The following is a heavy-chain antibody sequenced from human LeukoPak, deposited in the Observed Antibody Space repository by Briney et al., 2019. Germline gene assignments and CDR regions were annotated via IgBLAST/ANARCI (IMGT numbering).Heavy chain of an antibody. CDR3: ARGRQNDY. CDR1: GGSFSGYY. J-gene: IGHJ4*02. V-gene: IGHV4-34*01. CDR2: INHSGST. Sequence: SETLSLTCAVYGGSFSGYYWSWIRQPPGKGLEWIGEINHSGSTNYNPSLKSRVAISVDTSKNQFSLKLSSVTAADTAVYYCARGRQNDYWGQGTLVTVSS.